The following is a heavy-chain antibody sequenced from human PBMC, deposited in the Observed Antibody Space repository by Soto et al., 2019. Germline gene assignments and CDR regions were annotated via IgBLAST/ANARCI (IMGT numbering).Heavy chain of an antibody. V-gene: IGHV3-74*01. J-gene: IGHJ6*02. CDR1: GFAFSTYW. CDR3: ARDKSYGLDV. Sequence: GGSLRLSCAASGFAFSTYWMHWVRQVPGKGLVWASRIIGDGSITTYADSVEGRFTISRDNAKNTVYLQMNSLRAEDTAVYYCARDKSYGLDVWGQGTTVTVSS. CDR2: IIGDGSIT.